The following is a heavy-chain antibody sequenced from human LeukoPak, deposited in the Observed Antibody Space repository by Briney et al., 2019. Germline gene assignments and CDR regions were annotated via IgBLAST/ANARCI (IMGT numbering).Heavy chain of an antibody. Sequence: ASVKVSCKASGYTFTSYGISWVRQAPGQGLEWMGWNSAYNGNTNYAQKLQGRVTMTIDTSTNTAYMELRSLRSDDTAVYYCARRLTDSNGYYPYYYYGMDVWGQGTTVTVTS. D-gene: IGHD3-22*01. CDR1: GYTFTSYG. V-gene: IGHV1-18*01. J-gene: IGHJ6*02. CDR2: NSAYNGNT. CDR3: ARRLTDSNGYYPYYYYGMDV.